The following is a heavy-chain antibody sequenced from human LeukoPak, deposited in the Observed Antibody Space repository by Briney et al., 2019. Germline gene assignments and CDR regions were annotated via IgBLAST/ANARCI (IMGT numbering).Heavy chain of an antibody. CDR2: IYYSGST. CDR3: ARGDGQHQNWFDP. CDR1: GGSISSSSYY. J-gene: IGHJ5*02. D-gene: IGHD6-13*01. Sequence: PSETLSLTCTVSGGSISSSSYYWGWIRQPPGKGLEWIGSIYYSGSTYYNPSLKSRVTISVDTSKNQFSLKLSSVTAADTAVYYCARGDGQHQNWFDPWGQGTLVTVSS. V-gene: IGHV4-39*07.